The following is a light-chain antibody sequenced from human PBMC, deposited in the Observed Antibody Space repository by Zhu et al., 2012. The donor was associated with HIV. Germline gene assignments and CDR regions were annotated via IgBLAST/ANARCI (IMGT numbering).Light chain of an antibody. CDR2: GTS. V-gene: IGKV3-20*01. J-gene: IGKJ1*01. Sequence: EVVLTQSPGTLSLSPGERATLSCRASQTISGTYLAWYQQKPGQAPRLLIYGTSSRATGIPDRFSGSGSGTDFTLTITQLEPEDFAVYYCQQFGTSFGQGTKVEVK. CDR3: QQFGTS. CDR1: QTISGTY.